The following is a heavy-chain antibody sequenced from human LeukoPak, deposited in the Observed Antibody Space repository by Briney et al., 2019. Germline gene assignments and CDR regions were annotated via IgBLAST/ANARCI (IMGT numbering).Heavy chain of an antibody. J-gene: IGHJ4*02. CDR1: GGSFSGYY. D-gene: IGHD3-10*01. CDR2: INHSGST. V-gene: IGHV4-34*01. Sequence: SETLSLTCAVYGGSFSGYYWSWIRQPPGKGLEWIGEINHSGSTNYNPSLKSRVTISVDTSKNQFSLQLSSVTAADTAVYYCARGQGGSGSYYKLPLFAYWGQGTPVTVSS. CDR3: ARGQGGSGSYYKLPLFAY.